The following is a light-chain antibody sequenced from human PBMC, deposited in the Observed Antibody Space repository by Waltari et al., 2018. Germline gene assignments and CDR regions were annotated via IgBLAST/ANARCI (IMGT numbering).Light chain of an antibody. CDR3: QQANTVPYT. V-gene: IGKV1D-12*01. J-gene: IGKJ2*01. Sequence: DIQMTQSPSSVSASIGDRVTITCRASQGSTSWLAWDQQKPGKAPKVVNYAASRLRSGVPSRFSGSFAGTEFTLMITNLQPEDFATYYCQQANTVPYTFGQGTKLEIK. CDR2: AAS. CDR1: QGSTSW.